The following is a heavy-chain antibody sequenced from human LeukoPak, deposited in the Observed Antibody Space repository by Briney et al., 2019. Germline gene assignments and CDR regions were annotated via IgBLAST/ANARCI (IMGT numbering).Heavy chain of an antibody. CDR2: IRGSGGST. J-gene: IGHJ3*02. Sequence: QAGGSLRLSCAASGFTFSSYAMSWVRQAPGKGLEWVSGIRGSGGSTNYADSVKGRFTISGDNSKNTLYLQMNSLRAEDTAVYYCAKVYSSGWRDAFDIWGQGTMVTVSS. D-gene: IGHD6-19*01. CDR1: GFTFSSYA. V-gene: IGHV3-23*01. CDR3: AKVYSSGWRDAFDI.